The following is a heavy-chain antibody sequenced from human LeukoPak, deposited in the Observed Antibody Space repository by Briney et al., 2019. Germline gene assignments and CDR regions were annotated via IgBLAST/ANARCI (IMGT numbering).Heavy chain of an antibody. J-gene: IGHJ4*02. D-gene: IGHD3-9*01. CDR1: GFTFSSYE. CDR2: SKNKANNKAKTYTT. CDR3: AVWLEGVCY. Sequence: PGGSLRLSCAASGFTFSSYEMNWVRQAPGKGLEWLGRSKNKANNKAKTYTTEYAASVKGRFTIPRDESQNSLFLQMNSLRTEDTAMYYCAVWLEGVCYWGQGTLVTVSS. V-gene: IGHV3-72*01.